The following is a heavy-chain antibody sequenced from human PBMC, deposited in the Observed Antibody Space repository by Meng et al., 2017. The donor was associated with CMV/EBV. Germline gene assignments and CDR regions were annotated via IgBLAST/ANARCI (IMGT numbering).Heavy chain of an antibody. D-gene: IGHD6-13*01. CDR2: IYYIGST. CDR3: ARDHSSSWSLDY. Sequence: GSLRLSCSVSGGSISGFYWSWIRQPPGKGLEWIGYIYYIGSTNYNPSLKSRVTISVDTSKNQFSLKLNSVTAADTAVYYCARDHSSSWSLDYWGQGTLVTVSS. CDR1: GGSISGFY. J-gene: IGHJ4*02. V-gene: IGHV4-59*01.